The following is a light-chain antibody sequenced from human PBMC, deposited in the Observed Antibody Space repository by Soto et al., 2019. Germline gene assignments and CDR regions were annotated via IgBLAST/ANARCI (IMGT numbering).Light chain of an antibody. CDR2: AAS. V-gene: IGKV3-20*01. CDR1: QSVSSSY. J-gene: IGKJ5*01. CDR3: QQYNKWPRIT. Sequence: EIVLTQSPGTLSLSPGERATLSCRASQSVSSSYLVWHQQKPGQAPRLLIYAASRRATGIPDRFSGSGSGTDFTLTISRLEPEDFAVYYCQQYNKWPRITFGQGTRLEIK.